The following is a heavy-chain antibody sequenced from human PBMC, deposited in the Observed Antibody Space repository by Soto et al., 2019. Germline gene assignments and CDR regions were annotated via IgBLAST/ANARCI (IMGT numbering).Heavy chain of an antibody. Sequence: XSVKVSCKASGYTFTRYGISWVRQAPGQVLKWMGRTRXYNGNXNYAKKTQGRXXMTADKSXXXAYTELRSLRSDHTAVYYCASDEHGRGDAFDIWGQGTMVTVSS. CDR2: TRXYNGNX. CDR3: ASDEHGRGDAFDI. V-gene: IGHV1-18*01. CDR1: GYTFTRYG. J-gene: IGHJ3*02. D-gene: IGHD1-26*01.